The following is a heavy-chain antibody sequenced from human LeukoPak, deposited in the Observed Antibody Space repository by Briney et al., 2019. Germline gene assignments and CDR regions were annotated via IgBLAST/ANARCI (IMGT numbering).Heavy chain of an antibody. CDR3: ARDVQYSYGSYGMDV. Sequence: PSETLSLTCAVYGGSFSGYYWSWIRQPPGKGLEWIGEINHSGSTNYNPSLKSRVTISVDTSKNQFSLKLSSVTAADTAVYYCARDVQYSYGSYGMDVWGQGTTVTVSS. CDR2: INHSGST. V-gene: IGHV4-34*01. J-gene: IGHJ6*02. D-gene: IGHD5-18*01. CDR1: GGSFSGYY.